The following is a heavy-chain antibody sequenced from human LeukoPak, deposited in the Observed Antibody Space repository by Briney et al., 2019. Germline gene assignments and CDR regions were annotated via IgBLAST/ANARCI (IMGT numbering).Heavy chain of an antibody. CDR2: ISYDGSNK. CDR1: GFTFSSYA. V-gene: IGHV3-30-3*01. CDR3: ARGVPAAISY. J-gene: IGHJ4*02. Sequence: PGGSLRLSCAASGFTFSSYATHWVRRAPGKGLEWVAVISYDGSNKYYADSVKGRFTISRDNSKNTLYLQMNSLRAEDTAVYYCARGVPAAISYWGQGTLVTVSS. D-gene: IGHD2-2*02.